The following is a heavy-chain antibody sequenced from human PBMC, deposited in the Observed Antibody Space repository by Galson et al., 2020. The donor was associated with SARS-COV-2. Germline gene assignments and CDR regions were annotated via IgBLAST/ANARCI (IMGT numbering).Heavy chain of an antibody. V-gene: IGHV3-23*01. CDR1: ELTLNNID. CDR2: ISVVGSGAT. CDR3: ANHPNGGILY. Sequence: GGSLRLSCTASELTLNNIDMSWVRLAPGKGLEWVAQISVVGSGATYFADSVRGRFAISKDHATNTLYLEMNNLRVEDTAVYYCANHPNGGILYWGQGSLVTVSS. J-gene: IGHJ4*02. D-gene: IGHD2-8*01.